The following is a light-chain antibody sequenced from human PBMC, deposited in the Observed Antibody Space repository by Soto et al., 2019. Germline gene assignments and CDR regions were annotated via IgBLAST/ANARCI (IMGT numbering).Light chain of an antibody. CDR2: KVS. V-gene: IGKV2-30*01. Sequence: DVVMTQSPLSLPVTLGQPVSISCRSSQSLVYSDGNTYLNWFQQRPGQSPRRLIYKVSNRDSGVPNRISGRGSGTDFTLKINRVEADDGEVYYCMQATHFTSTFDQRTKVEIK. CDR1: QSLVYSDGNTY. J-gene: IGKJ1*01. CDR3: MQATHFTST.